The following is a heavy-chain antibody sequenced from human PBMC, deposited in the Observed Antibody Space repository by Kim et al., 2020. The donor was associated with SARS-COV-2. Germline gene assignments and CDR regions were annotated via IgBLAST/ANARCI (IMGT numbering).Heavy chain of an antibody. Sequence: GGSLRLSCAASGFTFSSYGMHWVRQAPGKGLEWVAVIWYDGSNKYYADSVKGRFTISRDNSKNTLYLQMNSLRAEDTAVYYCARSMTTLMYFDYWAREPWSPSPQ. CDR1: GFTFSSYG. CDR3: ARSMTTLMYFDY. J-gene: IGHJ4*02. D-gene: IGHD4-17*01. CDR2: IWYDGSNK. V-gene: IGHV3-33*01.